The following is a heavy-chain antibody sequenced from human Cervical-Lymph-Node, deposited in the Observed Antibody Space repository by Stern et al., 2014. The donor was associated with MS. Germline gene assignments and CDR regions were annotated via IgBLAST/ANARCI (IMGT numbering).Heavy chain of an antibody. CDR2: IYYSGST. D-gene: IGHD3-3*01. J-gene: IGHJ4*02. CDR3: ARTPYDFWSGYYLHDY. V-gene: IGHV4-31*03. Sequence: VQLEESGPGLVKPSQTLSLTCTVSGGSISSGGYYWSWIRQHPGKGLEWIGYIYYSGSTYYNPSLKSRVTISVDTSKNQFSLKLSSVTAADTAVYYCARTPYDFWSGYYLHDYWGQGTLVTVSS. CDR1: GGSISSGGYY.